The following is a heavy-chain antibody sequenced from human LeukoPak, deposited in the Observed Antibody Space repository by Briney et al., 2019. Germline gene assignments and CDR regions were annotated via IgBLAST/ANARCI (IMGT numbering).Heavy chain of an antibody. Sequence: GASVRVSRKAAGYTFTSYFISWVRQAPGQGLEWMGWISAYNGNADYVQKFLDRVTMTTDTVTSTAYMELRSLTSDDTAVFYCARATYFSGMDVWGQGTPVTVSS. CDR2: ISAYNGNA. J-gene: IGHJ6*02. CDR3: ARATYFSGMDV. CDR1: GYTFTSYF. V-gene: IGHV1-18*01. D-gene: IGHD2/OR15-2a*01.